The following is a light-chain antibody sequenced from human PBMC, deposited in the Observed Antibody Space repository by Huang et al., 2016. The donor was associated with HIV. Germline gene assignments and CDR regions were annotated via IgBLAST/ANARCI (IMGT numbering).Light chain of an antibody. CDR3: HQYNNWLLS. Sequence: EIVMTQSPATLSVSPGERVTLSCRANRRVSTTLAWYQQRPGKAPRLLIYGSSTRAPGIPARFSGSGSGTDFSLTISSLQSEDFALYYCHQYNNWLLSFGGGTSVDI. CDR1: RRVSTT. CDR2: GSS. V-gene: IGKV3-15*01. J-gene: IGKJ4*01.